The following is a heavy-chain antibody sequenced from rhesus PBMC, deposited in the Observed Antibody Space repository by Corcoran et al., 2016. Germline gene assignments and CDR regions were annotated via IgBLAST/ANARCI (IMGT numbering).Heavy chain of an antibody. CDR3: ARYDGSGWYYWYFDL. CDR2: IYGNSAST. CDR1: GGSISGYYY. V-gene: IGHV4-73*01. J-gene: IGHJ2*01. D-gene: IGHD6-31*01. Sequence: QVKLQQWGEGLVKPSETLSLTCAVYGGSISGYYYWSWIRQPPGKGLEWIGYIYGNSASTNYNPALRNRVTISKDTSKNQFSLKLSSVTAADTAVYYCARYDGSGWYYWYFDLWGPGTPITFSS.